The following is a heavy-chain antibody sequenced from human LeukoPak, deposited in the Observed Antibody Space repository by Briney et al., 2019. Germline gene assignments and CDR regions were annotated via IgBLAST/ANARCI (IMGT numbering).Heavy chain of an antibody. CDR3: ARDPSTVTTANWYFDL. V-gene: IGHV3-7*01. Sequence: GGSLRLSCAASGFTFSSHYMGCVRQAPGKGLEWVATIKQDGSEKYYVGSVKGRFTISRDNAKNSLYLQMNSLRAEDTAVYYCARDPSTVTTANWYFDLWGRGTLVTVSS. D-gene: IGHD4-17*01. CDR2: IKQDGSEK. CDR1: GFTFSSHY. J-gene: IGHJ2*01.